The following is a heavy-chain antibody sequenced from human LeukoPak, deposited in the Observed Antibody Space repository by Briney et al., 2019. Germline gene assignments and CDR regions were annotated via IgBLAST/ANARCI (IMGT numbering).Heavy chain of an antibody. CDR1: GGSISSNSYY. V-gene: IGHV4-39*07. CDR3: SSGGLWAPDY. CDR2: IYYSGST. J-gene: IGHJ4*02. Sequence: PSETLSLTCTVSGGSISSNSYYWGWIRQPPGKGLEWIGSIYYSGSTYYNPSLKNRLTISVDTSKNQFSLKLSSVTAADTAVYYCSSGGLWAPDYWGQGTLVTVSS. D-gene: IGHD2-8*02.